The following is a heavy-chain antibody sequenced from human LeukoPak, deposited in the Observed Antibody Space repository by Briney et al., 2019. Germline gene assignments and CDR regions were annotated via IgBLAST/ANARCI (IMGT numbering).Heavy chain of an antibody. Sequence: GRSLRLSCAGSGFTFSNYGKNWVRQAPGKGLEWVAVIWYDGSNKYYADSVKGRFTISRDNSENTVYLQMNSLRAEDTAVYYCARLCSKWSFDYWGQGTLVTVSS. V-gene: IGHV3-33*01. CDR2: IWYDGSNK. CDR1: GFTFSNYG. CDR3: ARLCSKWSFDY. J-gene: IGHJ4*02. D-gene: IGHD2-15*01.